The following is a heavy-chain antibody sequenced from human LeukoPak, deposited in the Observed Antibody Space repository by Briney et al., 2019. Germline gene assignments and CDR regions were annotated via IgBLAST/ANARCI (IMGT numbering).Heavy chain of an antibody. CDR2: IYYSGST. V-gene: IGHV4-31*03. Sequence: SETLSLTCTVSGGSISSGGYYWSWIRQHPGKGLEWIGYIYYSGSTYYNPSLKSRVTISVDTSKNQFSLKLSSVAAADTAVYYCARAVRGLGDAFDIWGQGTMVTVSS. CDR1: GGSISSGGYY. J-gene: IGHJ3*02. CDR3: ARAVRGLGDAFDI. D-gene: IGHD3-10*01.